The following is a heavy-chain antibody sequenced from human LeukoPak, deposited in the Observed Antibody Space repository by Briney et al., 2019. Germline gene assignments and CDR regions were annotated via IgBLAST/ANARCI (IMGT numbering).Heavy chain of an antibody. J-gene: IGHJ4*02. CDR2: IYSSGST. Sequence: SETLSLTCTVFGDSISIYYWSWIRQPPGKGLEWIGYIYSSGSTNYNPSLKSRVYISVDTSKNQFSLKLSSVTAADTAMYYCARHSVYRYYFDYWGQGTLVTVSS. CDR1: GDSISIYY. V-gene: IGHV4-4*09. CDR3: ARHSVYRYYFDY. D-gene: IGHD2-8*01.